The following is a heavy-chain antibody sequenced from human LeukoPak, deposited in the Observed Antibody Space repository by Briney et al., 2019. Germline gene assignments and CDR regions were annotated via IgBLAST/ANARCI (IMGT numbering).Heavy chain of an antibody. CDR3: AREYCSSTSCYTVRPYYYYGMDV. Sequence: ASVKVSCKASGYTFTGYFMHWVRQAPGQGLEWMGWISAYNGNTNYAQKLQGRVTMTTDTSTSTAYMELRSLRSDDTAVYYCAREYCSSTSCYTVRPYYYYGMDVWGQGTTVTVSS. V-gene: IGHV1-18*04. CDR1: GYTFTGYF. CDR2: ISAYNGNT. J-gene: IGHJ6*02. D-gene: IGHD2-2*01.